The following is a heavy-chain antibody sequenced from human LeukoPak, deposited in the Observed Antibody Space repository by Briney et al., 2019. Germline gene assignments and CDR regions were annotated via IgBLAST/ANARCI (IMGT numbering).Heavy chain of an antibody. CDR2: MNEDGSHV. J-gene: IGHJ4*02. CDR1: GFIFSNYW. D-gene: IGHD5-18*01. Sequence: GGSLRLSCADSGFIFSNYWMSWVRQAPGKGLEWVANMNEDGSHVYYVGSVKSRFTISRDNAKRSLYLQMNSLRAEDTAIYYCATHSGFRHDFWGQGTLVTVSS. CDR3: ATHSGFRHDF. V-gene: IGHV3-7*01.